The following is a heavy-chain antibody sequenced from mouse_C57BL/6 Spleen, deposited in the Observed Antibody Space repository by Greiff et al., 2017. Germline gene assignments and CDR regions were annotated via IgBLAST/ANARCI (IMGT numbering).Heavy chain of an antibody. CDR2: INPSTGGT. CDR3: AGDYEFAY. Sequence: EVQLQQSGPELVKPGASVKISCKASGYSFTGYYMNWVKQSPEKSLEWIGEINPSTGGTTYNQKFKAKATLTVDKSSSTAYMQLKSLTSEDSAVXYCAGDYEFAYWGQGTLVTVSA. D-gene: IGHD2-4*01. J-gene: IGHJ3*01. CDR1: GYSFTGYY. V-gene: IGHV1-42*01.